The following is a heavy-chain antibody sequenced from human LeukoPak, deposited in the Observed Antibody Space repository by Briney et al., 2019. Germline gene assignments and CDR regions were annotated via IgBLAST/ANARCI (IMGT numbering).Heavy chain of an antibody. J-gene: IGHJ6*03. CDR1: GYTFTSYD. Sequence: RRASVKVSCKASGYTFTSYDINWVRQATGQGLEWMGWMNPNSGNTGYAQKFQGRVTITRNTSISTAYMELSSLRAEDTAVYYCASDPNWGLRSYYYYYMDVWGKGTTVTVSS. CDR2: MNPNSGNT. V-gene: IGHV1-8*03. D-gene: IGHD7-27*01. CDR3: ASDPNWGLRSYYYYYMDV.